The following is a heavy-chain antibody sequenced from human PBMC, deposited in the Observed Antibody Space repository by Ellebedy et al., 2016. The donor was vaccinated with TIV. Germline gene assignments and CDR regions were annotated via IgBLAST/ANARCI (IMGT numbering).Heavy chain of an antibody. CDR3: ARETSHYDSGGYYQGRTFDV. Sequence: SETLSLTCTVSGGSLSSGSYYWGWFRQPPGKGLEWIGYISYTGSTNYNPSLKSRVTISVDSSNNQFSLKLSSVTAADTAVYYCARETSHYDSGGYYQGRTFDVWGQGSVVTVS. CDR1: GGSLSSGSYY. J-gene: IGHJ3*01. V-gene: IGHV4-61*01. CDR2: ISYTGST. D-gene: IGHD3-22*01.